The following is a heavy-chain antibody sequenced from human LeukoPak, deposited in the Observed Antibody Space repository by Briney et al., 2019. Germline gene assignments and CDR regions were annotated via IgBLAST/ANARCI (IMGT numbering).Heavy chain of an antibody. J-gene: IGHJ4*02. CDR1: GFTFSSYE. D-gene: IGHD5-12*01. CDR3: AGVATNDY. Sequence: PGGSLRLSCAASGFTFSSYEMNWIRQAPGKGLEWISYISNSGSTKYYADSVKGRFTISRDNAKNSLYLQMNSLRAEDTAVYYCAGVATNDYWGQGTLVTVSS. V-gene: IGHV3-48*03. CDR2: ISNSGSTK.